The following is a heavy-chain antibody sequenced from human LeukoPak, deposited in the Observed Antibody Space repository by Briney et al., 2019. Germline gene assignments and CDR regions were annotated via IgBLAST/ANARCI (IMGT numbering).Heavy chain of an antibody. CDR2: ISAYNGNT. CDR3: ARGGVTILGVVTTIDY. Sequence: ASVKVSCKASGYTFTSYGISWVRRAPGQGLEWMGWISAYNGNTNYAQKLQGRVTMTTDTSTSTAYMELRSLRSDDTAVYYCARGGVTILGVVTTIDYWGQGTLVTVSS. J-gene: IGHJ4*02. D-gene: IGHD3-3*01. CDR1: GYTFTSYG. V-gene: IGHV1-18*01.